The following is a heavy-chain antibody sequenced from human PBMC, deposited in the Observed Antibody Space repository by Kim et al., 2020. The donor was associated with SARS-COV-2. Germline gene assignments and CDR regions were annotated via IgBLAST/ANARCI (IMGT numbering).Heavy chain of an antibody. J-gene: IGHJ4*02. V-gene: IGHV4-34*01. CDR1: GGSFSGYY. CDR2: INDSGTT. CDR3: ARGEGTGGTCGLVDY. Sequence: SETLSLTCAVYGGSFSGYYWTWIRQPPGKGLEWIGEINDSGTTNFNPSLKSRVTISVDTSKNQFSLKVGSVTAADTAIYYCARGEGTGGTCGLVDYWGQGSLVTVSS. D-gene: IGHD5-12*01.